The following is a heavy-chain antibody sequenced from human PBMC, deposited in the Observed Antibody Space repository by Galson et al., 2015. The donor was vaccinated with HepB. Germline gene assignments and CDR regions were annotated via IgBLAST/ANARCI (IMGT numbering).Heavy chain of an antibody. CDR3: AKEAKGAYDY. D-gene: IGHD1-26*01. J-gene: IGHJ4*02. CDR2: IRYDGSDK. V-gene: IGHV3-30*02. Sequence: SLRLSCAASGFTFRNLDMHWVRQAPGKGLEWLALIRYDGSDKYYTDSVQGRFTVSRDNSKNTVYLQVNSLRTEDTAVYYCAKEAKGAYDYWGQGILVTVSS. CDR1: GFTFRNLD.